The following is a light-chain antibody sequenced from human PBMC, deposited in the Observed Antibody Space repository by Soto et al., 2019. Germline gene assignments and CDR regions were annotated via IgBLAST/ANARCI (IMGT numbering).Light chain of an antibody. CDR2: GAS. CDR3: QQYNNWWT. Sequence: EVVMTQSPATLSVSPGERATLSCRASQSVSNNLAWYQQKPGQAPRLLIYGASTSATGIPARFSGSWSGTEFTLTISSLKSEDFAVYYCQQYNNWWTFGQGTKVEIK. J-gene: IGKJ1*01. V-gene: IGKV3-15*01. CDR1: QSVSNN.